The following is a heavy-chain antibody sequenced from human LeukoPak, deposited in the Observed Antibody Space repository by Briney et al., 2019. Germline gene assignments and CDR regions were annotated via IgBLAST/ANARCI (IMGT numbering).Heavy chain of an antibody. J-gene: IGHJ4*02. CDR1: GSTFTSYW. CDR3: ARLYCGDLGY. D-gene: IGHD4-17*01. Sequence: ESPKISCKGSGSTFTSYWIGWVRQMPGKGLEWMGIIYPGDSDTRYSPSFQGQVTISADKSISTAYLQWSSFKASDTTMYCCARLYCGDLGYWGQGTQVTVSS. CDR2: IYPGDSDT. V-gene: IGHV5-51*01.